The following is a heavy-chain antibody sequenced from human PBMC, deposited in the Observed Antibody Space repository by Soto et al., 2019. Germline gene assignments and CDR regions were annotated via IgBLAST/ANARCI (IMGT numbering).Heavy chain of an antibody. CDR2: INPNNGGT. J-gene: IGHJ3*02. CDR1: GYTFTSYG. CDR3: ARDRGGPDAFDI. V-gene: IGHV1-2*02. Sequence: ASVKVSCKASGYTFTSYGISWVRQAPGQGLEWMGWINPNNGGTKYAQKSQGRVTMTRDTSISTVYMELSRLRSDDTAVYYCARDRGGPDAFDIWGQGTMVTVSS. D-gene: IGHD3-16*01.